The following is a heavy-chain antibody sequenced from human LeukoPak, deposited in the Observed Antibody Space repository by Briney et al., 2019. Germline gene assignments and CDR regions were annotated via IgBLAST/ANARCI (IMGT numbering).Heavy chain of an antibody. D-gene: IGHD2-2*01. CDR2: IWRSDHT. Sequence: KPSETLSLTCAVSGGSISSSDWRSWVRQPPGRGLEWIGYIWRSDHTNYNPSLKSRVTMSLDKSKNQFSLKLSSVTAADTAVYYCARDPHCSSTNCPFDFWGQGTLVIVSS. CDR3: ARDPHCSSTNCPFDF. J-gene: IGHJ4*02. CDR1: GGSISSSDW. V-gene: IGHV4-4*02.